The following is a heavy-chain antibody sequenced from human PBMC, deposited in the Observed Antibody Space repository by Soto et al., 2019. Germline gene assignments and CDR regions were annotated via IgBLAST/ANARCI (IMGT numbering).Heavy chain of an antibody. CDR2: ISGSGGST. CDR3: AKVAGTNSYYYYYYGMDV. D-gene: IGHD2-2*01. CDR1: GFTFSSYA. Sequence: EVQLLESGGGLVQPGGSLRLSCVASGFTFSSYAMSWVRQAPGKGLEWVSAISGSGGSTYYADSVKGRFTISRDNSKNTLYLQMNSLRAEDTAVYYCAKVAGTNSYYYYYYGMDVWGQGTTVTVSS. J-gene: IGHJ6*02. V-gene: IGHV3-23*01.